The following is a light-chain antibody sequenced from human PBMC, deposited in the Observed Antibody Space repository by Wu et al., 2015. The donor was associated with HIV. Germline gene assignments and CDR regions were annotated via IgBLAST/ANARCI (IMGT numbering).Light chain of an antibody. CDR3: QHFNVHYT. V-gene: IGKV1-5*03. CDR2: RVS. J-gene: IGKJ2*01. Sequence: QMTPVPLHSSASVGDRVTITCRASHEISDWVAWYQQKPGKAPTLLIYRVSVRETGVPRRFSGSGSGTEFTLTITSLQPDDFATYFCQHFNVHYTFGQGTKLEI. CDR1: HEISDW.